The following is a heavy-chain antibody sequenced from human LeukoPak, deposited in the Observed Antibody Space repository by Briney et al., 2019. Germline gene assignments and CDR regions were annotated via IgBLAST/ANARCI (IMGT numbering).Heavy chain of an antibody. Sequence: SGGSLRLSCAVSGPTFSSYAMSWVRQAPGKGLEWVSAISGSGGSTYYADSVKGRFTFSRDNSKNTLYLQMNSLRAEDTAVYYCAKTRAQNYYYYGMDVWAHGTTVTVSS. CDR3: AKTRAQNYYYYGMDV. CDR2: ISGSGGST. V-gene: IGHV3-23*01. J-gene: IGHJ6*02. CDR1: GPTFSSYA.